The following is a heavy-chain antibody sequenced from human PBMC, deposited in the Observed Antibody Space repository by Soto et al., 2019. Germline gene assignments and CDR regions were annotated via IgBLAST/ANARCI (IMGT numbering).Heavy chain of an antibody. CDR2: ISGIRDYI. D-gene: IGHD3-10*01. V-gene: IGHV3-21*06. Sequence: GGSLRLSCAASGFTFSYYPLHWVRRAPGKGLEWVSSISGIRDYIRYADSVKGRFTISRDNARTSLYLQMNSLTAEDTAVYYCAREGVHNYTEYYFDYWGQGTLVTVSS. CDR1: GFTFSYYP. CDR3: AREGVHNYTEYYFDY. J-gene: IGHJ4*02.